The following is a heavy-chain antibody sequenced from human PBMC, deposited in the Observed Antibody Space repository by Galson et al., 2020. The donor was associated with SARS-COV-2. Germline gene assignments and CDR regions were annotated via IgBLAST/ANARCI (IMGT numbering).Heavy chain of an antibody. J-gene: IGHJ4*02. CDR2: IDWDDDE. CDR3: ARIDSSGCRGNY. CDR1: GFSLTTSGMC. Sequence: ESGPTLVKPTQTLTLTSTFSGFSLTTSGMCVNWIRQPPGKALEWLARIDWDDDEYYSTSLKTRLTISKDTSKNQVVLTMTNLDPVDTATYYCARIDSSGCRGNYWGQGTLVTVSS. V-gene: IGHV2-70*11. D-gene: IGHD6-19*01.